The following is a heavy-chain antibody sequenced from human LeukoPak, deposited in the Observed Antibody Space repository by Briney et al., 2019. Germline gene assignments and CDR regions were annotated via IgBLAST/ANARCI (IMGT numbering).Heavy chain of an antibody. Sequence: PGTSLRLSCAASGFTFSGYGMHWVRQAPGKGLEWVGVIWSDGSDKKFADSVKDRFTISRDNPKNTLYLQMNSLRAEDTALYCCAIDVKGPSAWFFDLGGRGTLVTLSS. CDR2: IWSDGSDK. CDR1: GFTFSGYG. D-gene: IGHD2/OR15-2a*01. J-gene: IGHJ2*01. CDR3: AIDVKGPSAWFFDL. V-gene: IGHV3-33*01.